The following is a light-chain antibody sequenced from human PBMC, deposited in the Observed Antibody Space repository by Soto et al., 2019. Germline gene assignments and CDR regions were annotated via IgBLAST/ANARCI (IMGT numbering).Light chain of an antibody. Sequence: QSVLTQPPSVSGSPGQRVTFSCTGSSSNIGARYDVHWYQQLPGTAPKLLIFDDSIRPSGVPDRFSASTSGTSAFLAITGLQAEDEADYYCQSYDTSLRGAVFGGGTKVTVL. CDR1: SSNIGARYD. CDR2: DDS. J-gene: IGLJ3*02. V-gene: IGLV1-40*01. CDR3: QSYDTSLRGAV.